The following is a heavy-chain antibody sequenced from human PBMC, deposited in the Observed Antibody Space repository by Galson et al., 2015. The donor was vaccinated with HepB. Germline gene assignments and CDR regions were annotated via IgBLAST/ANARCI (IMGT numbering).Heavy chain of an antibody. D-gene: IGHD6-19*01. Sequence: SLRLSCAASGFPFSIYIMNWVRQVPGKGLEWVSSISTSSTFIYYADSVQGRFTISRDNAKSTLYLQLNSLRVEDTAVYYCAKDSRYISGWYTGRGGLDFWGQGTLVTVSS. V-gene: IGHV3-21*06. CDR3: AKDSRYISGWYTGRGGLDF. CDR1: GFPFSIYI. J-gene: IGHJ4*02. CDR2: ISTSSTFI.